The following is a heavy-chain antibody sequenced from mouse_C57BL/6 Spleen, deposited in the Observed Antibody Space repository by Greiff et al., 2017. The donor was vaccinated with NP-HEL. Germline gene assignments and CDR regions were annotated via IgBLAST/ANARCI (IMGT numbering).Heavy chain of an antibody. Sequence: QVQLQQPGAELVKPGASVKMSCKASGYTFTSYWITWVKQRPGQGLEWIGDIYPGSGSTNYNEKFKSKATLTVDTSSSTAYMQLSSLTSEDSAVYYCARWGTTVPLFAYWGQGTLVTVSA. J-gene: IGHJ3*01. CDR1: GYTFTSYW. CDR2: IYPGSGST. CDR3: ARWGTTVPLFAY. D-gene: IGHD1-1*01. V-gene: IGHV1-55*01.